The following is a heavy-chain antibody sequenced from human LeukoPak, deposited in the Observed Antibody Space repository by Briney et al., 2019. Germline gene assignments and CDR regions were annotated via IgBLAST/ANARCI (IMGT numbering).Heavy chain of an antibody. J-gene: IGHJ3*02. D-gene: IGHD1-7*01. Sequence: GSSVKVSCKASGGTFSSYAISWVRQAPGQGLEWMGIINPSGGSTSYAQKFQGRVTMTRDMSTSTVYMELSSLRSEDTAVYYCARVENRYNWNYWQLDDAFDIWGQGTMVTVSS. CDR2: INPSGGST. CDR3: ARVENRYNWNYWQLDDAFDI. V-gene: IGHV1-46*01. CDR1: GGTFSSYA.